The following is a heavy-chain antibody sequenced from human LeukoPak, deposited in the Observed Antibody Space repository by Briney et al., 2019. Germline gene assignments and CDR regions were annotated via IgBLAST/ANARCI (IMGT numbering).Heavy chain of an antibody. V-gene: IGHV4-59*02. CDR1: GHSVSSYY. CDR3: ARARLAMSDVFDS. Sequence: SETLSLTCSVSGHSVSSYYWIWIRQPPGKGLEWIGYVYHSGSTNHNPSLNSRVTISLDTSKNQFSLKLTSVTAADTAVYYCARARLAMSDVFDSWGQGTLVTVSS. J-gene: IGHJ4*02. CDR2: VYHSGST. D-gene: IGHD2-21*01.